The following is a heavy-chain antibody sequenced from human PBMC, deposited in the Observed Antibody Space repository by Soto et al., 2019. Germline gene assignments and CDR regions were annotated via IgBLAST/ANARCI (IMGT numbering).Heavy chain of an antibody. CDR3: ARVENDSSGYPKKWFDY. J-gene: IGHJ4*02. Sequence: QVQLQESGPGLVKPSETLSLTCSVSGASVRSPSYYWSWIRQPPGKGLEWIGDISYSGSTNDHISLKSRVTISADASKNQLSLKVRSVTTADTAVYYCARVENDSSGYPKKWFDYWGQGTLVTVSS. V-gene: IGHV4-61*01. D-gene: IGHD3-22*01. CDR1: GASVRSPSYY. CDR2: ISYSGST.